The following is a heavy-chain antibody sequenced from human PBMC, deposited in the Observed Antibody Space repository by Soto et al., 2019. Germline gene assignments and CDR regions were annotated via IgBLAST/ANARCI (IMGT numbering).Heavy chain of an antibody. CDR1: GFTLGHYG. CDR3: AKGGGSARGFDY. J-gene: IGHJ4*02. D-gene: IGHD1-26*01. Sequence: GESLRLSCTGSGFTLGHYGMHWVRQAPGTELAWVASTSYDGNNKYYADSLKGRFTISRDNSKIMVYLQMTSLGPEDTAVYYCAKGGGSARGFDYWGQGALVTVSS. V-gene: IGHV3-30*18. CDR2: TSYDGNNK.